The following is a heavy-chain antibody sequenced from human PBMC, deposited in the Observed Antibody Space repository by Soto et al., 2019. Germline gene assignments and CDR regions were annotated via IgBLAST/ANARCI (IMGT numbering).Heavy chain of an antibody. Sequence: QVQLVESGGGVVQPGRSLRLSCAASGFTFSSYAMHWVRQAPGKGLEWLAVISYDGSNKYYANSVKGRFTISRDNSKNTLYLQMNSLRAEDTAVYYCARGKNDFWSGYFAYYFDYWGQGTLVTVSS. CDR3: ARGKNDFWSGYFAYYFDY. CDR2: ISYDGSNK. V-gene: IGHV3-30-3*01. J-gene: IGHJ4*02. D-gene: IGHD3-3*01. CDR1: GFTFSSYA.